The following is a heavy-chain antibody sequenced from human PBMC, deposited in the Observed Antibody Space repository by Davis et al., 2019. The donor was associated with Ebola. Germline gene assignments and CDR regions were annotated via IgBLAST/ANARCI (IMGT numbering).Heavy chain of an antibody. J-gene: IGHJ4*02. Sequence: ETLSLTCTVSGVSISRHYWSWIRQPPGERLEWIGSIFYTGSAYYNSSLASRATISVDTSKNQFSLKLTSVTAADTAMYYCSERGSSVWGQGALITVSS. CDR3: SERGSSV. D-gene: IGHD3-10*01. CDR1: GVSISRHY. CDR2: IFYTGSA. V-gene: IGHV4-59*03.